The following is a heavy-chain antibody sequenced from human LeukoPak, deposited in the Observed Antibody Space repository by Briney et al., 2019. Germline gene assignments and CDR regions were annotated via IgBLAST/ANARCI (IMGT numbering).Heavy chain of an antibody. Sequence: GGSLRLSCAASGFTFSSYGMHWVRQAPGKGLEGVAVIWYDGSNKYYADSVKGRFTISRDNSKNTLYLQMNSLRAEDTAVYYCAREGVARGNDYWGQGTLVTASS. J-gene: IGHJ4*02. V-gene: IGHV3-33*01. CDR2: IWYDGSNK. D-gene: IGHD5-12*01. CDR1: GFTFSSYG. CDR3: AREGVARGNDY.